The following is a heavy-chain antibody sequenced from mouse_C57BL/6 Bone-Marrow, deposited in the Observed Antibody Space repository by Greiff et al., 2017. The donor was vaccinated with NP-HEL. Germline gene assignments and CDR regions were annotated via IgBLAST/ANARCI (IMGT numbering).Heavy chain of an antibody. Sequence: VMLVESDAELVKPGASVQISCKVSGYTFTDHTIHWMQQRPEQGLEWIGYIYPRDGTPKYNEKFKGKATLTADKSSSTAYMQLNSLTSEDSAVYCCASNWAYYAMDYWGQGTSVTVSS. J-gene: IGHJ4*01. CDR3: ASNWAYYAMDY. D-gene: IGHD4-1*01. CDR2: IYPRDGTP. V-gene: IGHV1-78*01. CDR1: GYTFTDHT.